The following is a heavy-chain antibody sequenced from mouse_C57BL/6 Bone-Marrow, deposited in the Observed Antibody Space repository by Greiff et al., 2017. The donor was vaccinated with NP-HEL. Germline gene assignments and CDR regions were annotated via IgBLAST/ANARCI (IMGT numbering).Heavy chain of an antibody. CDR3: ASPNDYDVAWFAY. V-gene: IGHV5-6*02. J-gene: IGHJ3*01. CDR2: ISSGGSYT. CDR1: GFTFSSYG. D-gene: IGHD2-4*01. Sequence: EVKLEESGGDLVKPGGSLKLSCAASGFTFSSYGMSLFRQTPDKRLEWVATISSGGSYTYYPDSVKGRFTISRDNAKNTLYLQLSSLKSEDTAMFYCASPNDYDVAWFAYGGQGTRVTVSA.